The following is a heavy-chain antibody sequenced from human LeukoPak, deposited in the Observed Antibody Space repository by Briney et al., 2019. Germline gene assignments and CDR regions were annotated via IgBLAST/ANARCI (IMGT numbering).Heavy chain of an antibody. J-gene: IGHJ4*02. CDR3: ARGSPDNYFDY. CDR1: GGSFSGYY. V-gene: IGHV4-34*01. D-gene: IGHD1-14*01. CDR2: INHSGST. Sequence: SETLSLTCAVYGGSFSGYYWSWIRQPPGKGLEWIGEINHSGSTNYNPSLKSRVTISVDTSKNQFSLKLSSVTAADTAVYYCARGSPDNYFDYWGQGTLVTVSS.